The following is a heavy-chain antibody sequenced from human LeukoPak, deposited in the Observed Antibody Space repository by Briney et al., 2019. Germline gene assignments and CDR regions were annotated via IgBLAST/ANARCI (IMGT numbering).Heavy chain of an antibody. Sequence: ASVKVSCKASGYTFTGYYMHWVRQAPGKGLEWMGGFDPEDGETIYAQKFQGRVTMTEDTSTDTAYMELSSLRSEDTAVYYCATVRLALPTAPIDYWGQGTLVTVSS. V-gene: IGHV1-24*01. J-gene: IGHJ4*02. CDR3: ATVRLALPTAPIDY. CDR2: FDPEDGET. CDR1: GYTFTGYY. D-gene: IGHD3-9*01.